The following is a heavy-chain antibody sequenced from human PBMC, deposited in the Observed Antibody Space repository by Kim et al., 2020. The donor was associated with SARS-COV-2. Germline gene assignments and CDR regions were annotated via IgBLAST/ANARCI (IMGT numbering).Heavy chain of an antibody. CDR3: ARGRIWVPITILDNWFDP. J-gene: IGHJ5*02. V-gene: IGHV3-48*02. CDR1: GFTFSSYS. Sequence: GGSLRLSCAASGFTFSSYSMNWVRQAPGKGLEWVSYISSSSSTIYYADSVKGRFTISRDNAKNSLYLQMNSLRDEDTAVYYCARGRIWVPITILDNWFDPWGQGTLVTVSS. CDR2: ISSSSSTI. D-gene: IGHD3-3*01.